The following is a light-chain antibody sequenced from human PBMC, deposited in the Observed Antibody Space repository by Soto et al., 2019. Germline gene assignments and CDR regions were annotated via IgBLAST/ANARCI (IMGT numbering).Light chain of an antibody. CDR3: QQYGTSEII. CDR1: QSVHNF. CDR2: GAS. Sequence: EGVLTQSPAPLSLSPGDRAALSCKASQSVHNFLAWYQQKPGQAPRLLIYGASNRAAGIPDRFSGSGSGTDFTLTISRLEPEDFSVFYCQQYGTSEIIFGQGTRLEIK. V-gene: IGKV3-20*01. J-gene: IGKJ5*01.